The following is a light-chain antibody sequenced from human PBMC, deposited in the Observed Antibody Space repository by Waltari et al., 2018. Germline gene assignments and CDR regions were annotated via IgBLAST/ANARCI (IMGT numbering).Light chain of an antibody. CDR1: SSDVGGYNY. V-gene: IGLV2-14*01. J-gene: IGLJ3*02. CDR3: SSYTSSSTNWV. Sequence: QSALTQPASVSGSPGQSITISCTGTSSDVGGYNYVSWDQQHPGKAPKLMIYEVSNRPSGVSNRFSGSKSGNTASLTISGLQAEDEADYYCSSYTSSSTNWVFGGRTKLTVL. CDR2: EVS.